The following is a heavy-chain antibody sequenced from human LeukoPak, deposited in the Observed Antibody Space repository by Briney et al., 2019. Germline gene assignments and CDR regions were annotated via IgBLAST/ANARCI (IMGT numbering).Heavy chain of an antibody. CDR3: ARDANWSSDN. V-gene: IGHV3-21*03. D-gene: IGHD1-1*01. Sequence: GGSLRLSCASSGFTFSSYSMNWIRQAPGKGLEWVSSMTASSSHIWYADVVKGRFTISRDNAKNSLHLQMNSLTADDTGVYYCARDANWSSDNWGQGTLVTVSS. J-gene: IGHJ4*02. CDR2: MTASSSHI. CDR1: GFTFSSYS.